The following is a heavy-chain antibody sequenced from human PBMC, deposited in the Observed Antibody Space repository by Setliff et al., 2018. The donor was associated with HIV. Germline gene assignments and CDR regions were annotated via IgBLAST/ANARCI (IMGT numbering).Heavy chain of an antibody. D-gene: IGHD3-22*01. CDR2: IYYSGST. J-gene: IGHJ5*01. Sequence: SETLSLTCTVSGGSISSYYWSWIRQPPGKGLEWIGYIYYSGSTNYNPSLKSRVTISVDTSKNQFSLKLSSVTAAGTAVYYCARTRYYYDSSDRYWVIDSWGPGTLVTVSS. V-gene: IGHV4-59*01. CDR3: ARTRYYYDSSDRYWVIDS. CDR1: GGSISSYY.